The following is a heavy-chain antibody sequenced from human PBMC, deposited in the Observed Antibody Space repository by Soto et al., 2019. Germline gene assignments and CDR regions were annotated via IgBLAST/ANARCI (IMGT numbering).Heavy chain of an antibody. CDR2: IYHGGST. Sequence: SETRSLTCPVSGYSISSGYYWGCVRQPPGKGREWIGGIYHGGSTYYNPSLNSRVTLSIDITNNHVSLILNSVTAADTAVYYCARVGPWVPYYYDSSPYTFENWFDPWGQGTLVTVS. V-gene: IGHV4-38-2*02. CDR1: GYSISSGYY. J-gene: IGHJ5*02. CDR3: ARVGPWVPYYYDSSPYTFENWFDP. D-gene: IGHD3-22*01.